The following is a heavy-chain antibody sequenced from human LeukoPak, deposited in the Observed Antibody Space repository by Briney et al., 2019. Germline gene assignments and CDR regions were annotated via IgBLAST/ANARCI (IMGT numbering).Heavy chain of an antibody. J-gene: IGHJ3*02. Sequence: GGSQRLSCATSGFTVRSNYMSWVHQAPGKGLECVSFVYSDGSTTYADSVKGRFAISRDNFKNTLYLQMNSLRAEDTAIYYCARAGTYGSYDAFDIWGLGTMVTVSS. CDR2: VYSDGST. CDR3: ARAGTYGSYDAFDI. D-gene: IGHD3-10*01. CDR1: GFTVRSNY. V-gene: IGHV3-53*01.